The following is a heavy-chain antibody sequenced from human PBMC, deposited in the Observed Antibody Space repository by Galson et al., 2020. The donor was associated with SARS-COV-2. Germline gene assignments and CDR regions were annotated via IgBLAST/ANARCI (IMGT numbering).Heavy chain of an antibody. V-gene: IGHV3-13*01. CDR2: IGTAGDT. CDR3: ARANIVVVPAAMRYYYYYYMDV. J-gene: IGHJ6*03. CDR1: GFTFSSYD. D-gene: IGHD2-2*01. Sequence: GGSLRLSCAASGFTFSSYDMHWVRQATGKGLEWVSAIGTAGDTYYPVSVKGRFTISRENAKNSLYLQMNSLRAGDTALYYCARANIVVVPAAMRYYYYYYMDVWGKGTTVTVSS.